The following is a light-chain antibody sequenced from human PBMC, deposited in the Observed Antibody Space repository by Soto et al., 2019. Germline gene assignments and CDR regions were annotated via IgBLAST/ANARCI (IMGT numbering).Light chain of an antibody. CDR3: QQHGISHIT. J-gene: IGKJ5*01. Sequence: VLTQSPGTLSLSPGGRATLSCRASQIINNDYLAWYQHKPGQAPRLLIYDASLRATGLPDRLSGSGSGTDFTLTITRLEPDDSAVYYCQQHGISHITLGQRTRLEIK. V-gene: IGKV3-20*01. CDR1: QIINNDY. CDR2: DAS.